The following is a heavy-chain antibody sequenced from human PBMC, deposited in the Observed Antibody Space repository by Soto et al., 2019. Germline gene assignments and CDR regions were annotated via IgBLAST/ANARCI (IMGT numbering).Heavy chain of an antibody. J-gene: IGHJ4*02. CDR3: AKNSAATIRVGFDY. CDR1: GFTFATYT. D-gene: IGHD5-12*01. CDR2: IPGSDGRT. Sequence: EVQLLESGGGLVQPGGSLRLSCAASGFTFATYTMSWVRQTPGKGLEWVSAIPGSDGRTYYADSVKGRFTISRDNSKNTLYLQMNSLGAEDTAVYYCAKNSAATIRVGFDYWGQGTLVTVSS. V-gene: IGHV3-23*01.